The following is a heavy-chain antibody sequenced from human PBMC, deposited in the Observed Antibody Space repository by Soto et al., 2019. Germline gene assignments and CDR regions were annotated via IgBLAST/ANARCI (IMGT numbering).Heavy chain of an antibody. CDR3: ARDYYYDSSGYSTLDY. CDR1: GFTFNRYS. CDR2: ITSSSGDK. Sequence: PGGSLRLSCAASGFTFNRYSMYWVRQAPGKGLEWVSSITSSSGDKYYADSVKGRFAISRDNAKNSLYLQMNSLRAEDTAVYYCARDYYYDSSGYSTLDYWGQGTLVTVSS. D-gene: IGHD3-22*01. J-gene: IGHJ4*02. V-gene: IGHV3-21*01.